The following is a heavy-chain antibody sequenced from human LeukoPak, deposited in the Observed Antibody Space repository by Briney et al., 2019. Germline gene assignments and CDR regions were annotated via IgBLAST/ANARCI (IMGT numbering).Heavy chain of an antibody. J-gene: IGHJ4*02. V-gene: IGHV4-59*01. D-gene: IGHD3-22*01. CDR1: GDSLSSYY. CDR2: IHYSGST. Sequence: SETLSLTCSVSGDSLSSYYWSWMRRPPGEGLEWIGYIHYSGSTNYNPSLKSRVSMSADTSKNHFSLKLSSVTAADTAVYYCARGGYDSTGYYSIFDSWGQGTLVTVSS. CDR3: ARGGYDSTGYYSIFDS.